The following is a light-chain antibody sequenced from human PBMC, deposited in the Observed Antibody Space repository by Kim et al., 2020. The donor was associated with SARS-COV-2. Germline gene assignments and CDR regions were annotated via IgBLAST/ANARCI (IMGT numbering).Light chain of an antibody. CDR3: QQSYTTPRYS. CDR2: DAS. J-gene: IGKJ2*03. V-gene: IGKV1-39*01. CDR1: QNINNN. Sequence: LSAFVGDRVIITCRASQNINNNLNWYQQKPGKAPNLLIYDASSLQSGVPSRFSGSGSGTDFTLTINNLQPEDFVTYYCQQSYTTPRYSFGQGTKLEI.